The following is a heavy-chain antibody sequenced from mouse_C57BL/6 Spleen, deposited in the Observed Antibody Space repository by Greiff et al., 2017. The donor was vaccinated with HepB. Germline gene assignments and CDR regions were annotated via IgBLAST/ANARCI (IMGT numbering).Heavy chain of an antibody. Sequence: QVQLQQPGAELVKPGASVKLSCKASGYTFTSYWMHWVKQRPGQGLEWIGMIHPNSGSTNYNEKFKSKATLTVDKSSSTAYMQLSSLTSEDSAVYYCARVYGSSYGYFDDGGKGTTVTVSS. J-gene: IGHJ1*03. V-gene: IGHV1-64*01. D-gene: IGHD1-1*01. CDR3: ARVYGSSYGYFDD. CDR2: IHPNSGST. CDR1: GYTFTSYW.